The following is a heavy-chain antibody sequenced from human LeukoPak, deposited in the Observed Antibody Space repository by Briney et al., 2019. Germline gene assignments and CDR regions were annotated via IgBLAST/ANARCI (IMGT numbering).Heavy chain of an antibody. CDR1: GFTFRSYE. J-gene: IGHJ4*02. V-gene: IGHV3-48*03. D-gene: IGHD6-13*01. Sequence: GGSLRLSCGASGFTFRSYEMNWVRQAPGKGLESVSYISSSGSAIDYADSVKGRFTISRDNAKNSLYLQMNSLKAEDTGVYYCARLGSSWNNFDYWGQGTLVTVSS. CDR2: ISSSGSAI. CDR3: ARLGSSWNNFDY.